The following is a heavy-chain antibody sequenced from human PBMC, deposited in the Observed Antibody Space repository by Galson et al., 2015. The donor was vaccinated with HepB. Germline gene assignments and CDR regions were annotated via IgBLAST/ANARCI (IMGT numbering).Heavy chain of an antibody. D-gene: IGHD2-15*01. V-gene: IGHV4-39*07. CDR1: GDSISRSNYY. CDR2: LYYTGST. Sequence: LSLTCTVSGDSISRSNYYWGWIRQPPGKGLEWIGSLYYTGSTYYNPSLKSRVTISVDTSKNQFSLKLSSVTAADTAVYYCAREGDIGVVRGSRPNDAFEIWGQGTRVTVSS. J-gene: IGHJ3*02. CDR3: AREGDIGVVRGSRPNDAFEI.